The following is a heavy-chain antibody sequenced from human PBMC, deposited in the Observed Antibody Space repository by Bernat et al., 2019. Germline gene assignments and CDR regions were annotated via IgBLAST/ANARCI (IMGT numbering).Heavy chain of an antibody. CDR3: NGALWFRELYRGDGFDI. V-gene: IGHV3-15*01. Sequence: EVQLVESGGGLVKPGGSLRLSCAASGFTFSNAWMSWVRQAPGKGLEWVGRIKSKTDGGTTAYATPVKGRFTISRDDSKNTLYLQMNSLKTEDTAVYYCNGALWFRELYRGDGFDIWGQGTMVTVSS. CDR2: IKSKTDGGTT. D-gene: IGHD3-10*01. CDR1: GFTFSNAW. J-gene: IGHJ3*02.